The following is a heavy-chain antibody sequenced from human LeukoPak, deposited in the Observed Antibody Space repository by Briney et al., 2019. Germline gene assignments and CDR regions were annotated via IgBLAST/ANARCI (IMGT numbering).Heavy chain of an antibody. CDR1: GFTVSSNY. V-gene: IGHV3-66*01. CDR2: IYSGGST. D-gene: IGHD3-22*01. CDR3: ARVLAADSSGYYYNAFDI. Sequence: GGSLRLSCAASGFTVSSNYMSWVRQAPGKGLEWVSVIYSGGSTYYADSVKGRFTISRDNSKNTPYLQMNSLRAEDTAVYYCARVLAADSSGYYYNAFDIWGQGTMVTVSS. J-gene: IGHJ3*02.